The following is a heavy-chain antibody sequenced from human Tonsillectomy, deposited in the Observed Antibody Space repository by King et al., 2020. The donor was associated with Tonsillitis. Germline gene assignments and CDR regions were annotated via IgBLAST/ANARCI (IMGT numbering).Heavy chain of an antibody. V-gene: IGHV3-64*01. CDR3: ARKGYSGSYYFDY. D-gene: IGHD1-26*01. Sequence: VQLVESGGGLVQPGGSLRLSCAASGFPFSSYAMHWVRQARGKGLEYVSAICSNGGSTYYVNSVKGRFTTSREHSKNTLYLQMGSLRAEDMAVYYCARKGYSGSYYFDYWGQGTLVTVSS. J-gene: IGHJ4*02. CDR1: GFPFSSYA. CDR2: ICSNGGST.